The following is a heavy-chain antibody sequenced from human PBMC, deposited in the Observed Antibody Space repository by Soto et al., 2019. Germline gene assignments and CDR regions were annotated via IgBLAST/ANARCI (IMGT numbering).Heavy chain of an antibody. CDR2: ISWNSGSI. CDR3: AKGKRLKYCSSTSCYGGFDY. D-gene: IGHD2-2*01. J-gene: IGHJ4*02. CDR1: GFTFYDYA. Sequence: GGSLRLSCAASGFTFYDYAMHWFRQAPGKGLEWVSGISWNSGSIGYADSVKGRFTISRDNAKNSLYLQMNSLRAEDTALYYCAKGKRLKYCSSTSCYGGFDYWGQGTLVTVSS. V-gene: IGHV3-9*01.